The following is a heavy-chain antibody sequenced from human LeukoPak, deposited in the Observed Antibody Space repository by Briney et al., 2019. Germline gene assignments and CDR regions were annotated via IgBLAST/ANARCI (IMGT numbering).Heavy chain of an antibody. J-gene: IGHJ4*02. CDR1: GFTFNSAW. CDR2: IKSKTDGGTT. CDR3: TTVWGYHDSSGYPLGY. D-gene: IGHD3-22*01. V-gene: IGHV3-15*01. Sequence: GGSLRLSCAASGFTFNSAWMSWVRQAPGKGLEWVGRIKSKTDGGTTDYAAPVKGRFTISRDDSKNTLYLQMNSLKTEDTAVYYCTTVWGYHDSSGYPLGYWGQGTLVTVSS.